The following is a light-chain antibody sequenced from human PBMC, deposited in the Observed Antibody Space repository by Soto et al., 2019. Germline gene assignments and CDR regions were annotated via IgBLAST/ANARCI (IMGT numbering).Light chain of an antibody. CDR3: SSYTSSSTRV. Sequence: QSVLTQPASVSGSPGQSITISCIGTSGDIGDYNYVSWYQQHPGKAPKLMIYDVSNRPSGVSNRFSGSKSGSTASLTISGLQAEDEADYYCSSYTSSSTRVFGGGTKLTVL. V-gene: IGLV2-14*03. J-gene: IGLJ2*01. CDR2: DVS. CDR1: SGDIGDYNY.